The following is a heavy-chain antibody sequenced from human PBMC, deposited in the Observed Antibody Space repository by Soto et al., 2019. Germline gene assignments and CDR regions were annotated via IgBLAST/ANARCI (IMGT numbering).Heavy chain of an antibody. J-gene: IGHJ4*02. CDR3: ARHPNRRQQLIAGFDY. CDR1: GGSISSSSYY. D-gene: IGHD6-13*01. CDR2: IYYSGST. Sequence: QLQLQESGPGLVKPSETLSLTCTVSGGSISSSSYYWGWIRQPPGKGLEWIGSIYYSGSTYYNPSLKSRVTISVDTSKNQFSLKLSSVTAADTAVYYCARHPNRRQQLIAGFDYWGQGTLVTVSS. V-gene: IGHV4-39*01.